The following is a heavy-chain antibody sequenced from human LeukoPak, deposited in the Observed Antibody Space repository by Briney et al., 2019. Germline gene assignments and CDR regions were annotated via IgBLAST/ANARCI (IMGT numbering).Heavy chain of an antibody. D-gene: IGHD1-26*01. Sequence: GGSLRLSCAASGFTFSSYGMHWVCQAPGKGLEWVAVISYDGSNKYYADSVKGRFTISRDNSKNTLYLQMNSLRAEDTAVYYCAKDREWELLPLGYFDHWGQGTLVTVSS. J-gene: IGHJ4*02. V-gene: IGHV3-30*18. CDR1: GFTFSSYG. CDR2: ISYDGSNK. CDR3: AKDREWELLPLGYFDH.